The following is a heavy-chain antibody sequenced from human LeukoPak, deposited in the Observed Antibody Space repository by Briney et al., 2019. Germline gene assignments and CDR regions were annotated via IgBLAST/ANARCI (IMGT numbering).Heavy chain of an antibody. CDR3: TTADHEYYYDSSGYYRTFDY. J-gene: IGHJ4*02. Sequence: GGSLRLSCAASGFTFSNAWMNWVRQAPGKGLEWVGRIKGKTDGGTTDYAAPVKGRFTISRDDSKNTLYLQMNSLKTEDTAVYYCTTADHEYYYDSSGYYRTFDYWGQGTLVTVSS. D-gene: IGHD3-22*01. CDR2: IKGKTDGGTT. V-gene: IGHV3-15*07. CDR1: GFTFSNAW.